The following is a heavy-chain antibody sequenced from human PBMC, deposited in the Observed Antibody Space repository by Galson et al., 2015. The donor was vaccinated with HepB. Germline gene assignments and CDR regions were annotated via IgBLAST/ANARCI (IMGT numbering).Heavy chain of an antibody. CDR2: ISGSGGSI. CDR3: AKEGRRGRWLQLHNSFDY. Sequence: SLRLSCAASGFTFSSYAMSWVRQAPGKGLEWVSAISGSGGSIYYADSVKGRFTISRDNSKNTLYLQMNSLRAEDTSVYYCAKEGRRGRWLQLHNSFDYWGQGTLVTVSS. CDR1: GFTFSSYA. J-gene: IGHJ4*02. V-gene: IGHV3-23*01. D-gene: IGHD5-24*01.